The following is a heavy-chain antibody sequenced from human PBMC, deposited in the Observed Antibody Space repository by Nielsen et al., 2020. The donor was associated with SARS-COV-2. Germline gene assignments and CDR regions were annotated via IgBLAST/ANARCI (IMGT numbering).Heavy chain of an antibody. Sequence: SVKVSCTASGYTFTSYGISWVRQAPGQGLEWMGWISAYNGNTNYAPKLQGRVTMTTDTSTSTAYMELRSLRSDDKAVYYCARDSFVTMVRGVMKYYYYGMDVWGKGTTVTVSS. V-gene: IGHV1-18*01. J-gene: IGHJ6*04. D-gene: IGHD3-10*01. CDR3: ARDSFVTMVRGVMKYYYYGMDV. CDR1: GYTFTSYG. CDR2: ISAYNGNT.